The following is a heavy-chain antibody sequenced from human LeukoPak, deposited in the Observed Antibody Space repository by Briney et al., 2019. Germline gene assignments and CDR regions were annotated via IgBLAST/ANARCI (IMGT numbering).Heavy chain of an antibody. J-gene: IGHJ4*02. D-gene: IGHD6-19*01. Sequence: ASVKVSCKASGYTFTSYYMHWVRQAPGQGLEWMGVINPGGGTTGYAQKFQGRVTMTRDTSTSTVYMELSSLRSEDTAVYYCARDRAVAGFRFDYWGPGTLVTVSS. CDR2: INPGGGTT. CDR1: GYTFTSYY. V-gene: IGHV1-46*01. CDR3: ARDRAVAGFRFDY.